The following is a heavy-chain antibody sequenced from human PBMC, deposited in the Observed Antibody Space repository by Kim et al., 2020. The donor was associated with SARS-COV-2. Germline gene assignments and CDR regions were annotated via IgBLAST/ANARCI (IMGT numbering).Heavy chain of an antibody. J-gene: IGHJ3*02. D-gene: IGHD2-2*02. Sequence: GGSLRLSCAASGFTFSSYWMHWVRQAPGKGLVWVSRINSDGSSTSYADSVKGRFTISRDNAKNTLYLQMNSLRAEDTAVYYCARGDCSSTSCYTTRLDAFDIWGQGTMVTVSS. CDR2: INSDGSST. CDR3: ARGDCSSTSCYTTRLDAFDI. CDR1: GFTFSSYW. V-gene: IGHV3-74*01.